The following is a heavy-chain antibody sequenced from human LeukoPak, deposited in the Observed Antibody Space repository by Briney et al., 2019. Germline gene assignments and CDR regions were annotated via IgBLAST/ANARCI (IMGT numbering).Heavy chain of an antibody. V-gene: IGHV3-7*03. J-gene: IGHJ4*02. D-gene: IGHD6-19*01. CDR2: IKQDGSEK. CDR3: AKVRGAAVAGPIDY. Sequence: GGSLRLSCAASGFTFSSYWMSWVRQAPGKGLEWVANIKQDGSEKYYVDSVKGRFTISRDNAKNSLYLQMNSLRAEDMALYYCAKVRGAAVAGPIDYWGQGTLVTVSS. CDR1: GFTFSSYW.